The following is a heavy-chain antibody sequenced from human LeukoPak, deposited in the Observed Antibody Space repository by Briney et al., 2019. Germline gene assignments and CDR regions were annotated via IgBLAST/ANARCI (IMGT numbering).Heavy chain of an antibody. CDR2: ISSSSSYI. V-gene: IGHV3-21*01. D-gene: IGHD3-10*01. CDR3: ARDRLELITMVRGVTGGQFDY. CDR1: GFTFSSYS. Sequence: PGGSLRLSCAASGFTFSSYSMNWVRQAPGKGLEWVSSISSSSSYIYYADSVKGRFTISRDNAKNSLYLQMNSLRAEDTAVYYCARDRLELITMVRGVTGGQFDYWGQGTLVTVSS. J-gene: IGHJ4*02.